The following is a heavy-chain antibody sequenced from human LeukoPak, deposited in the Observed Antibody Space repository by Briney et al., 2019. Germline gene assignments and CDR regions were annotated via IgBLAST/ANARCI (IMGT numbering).Heavy chain of an antibody. CDR3: ARVVVGAFYDYYYMDV. Sequence: SETLSLTCTLYGDSMSSYYWSWIRQPPGKGLQWIGYIYYSGSTNYNPSLKSRVIISVDRSKNQFSLRLTSVTAADTAVYYCARVVVGAFYDYYYMDVWGKGTTVIVSS. D-gene: IGHD2-2*01. V-gene: IGHV4-59*01. J-gene: IGHJ6*03. CDR2: IYYSGST. CDR1: GDSMSSYY.